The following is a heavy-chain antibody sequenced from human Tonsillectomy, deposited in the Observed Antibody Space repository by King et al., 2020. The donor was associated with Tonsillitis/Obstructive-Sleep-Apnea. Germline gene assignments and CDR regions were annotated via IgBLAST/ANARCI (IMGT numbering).Heavy chain of an antibody. CDR3: ASSSGSYYHAFDI. J-gene: IGHJ3*02. V-gene: IGHV3-64*01. CDR1: GFTFSSYA. CDR2: ISSNGGST. Sequence: VQLVESGGGLVQPGGSLRLSCAASGFTFSSYAMHWVRQAPGKGLEYVSAISSNGGSTYYANSVKGRFTISRDNSKNMLYLQMGSLRAEDMAVYYCASSSGSYYHAFDIWGQGTMVTVSS. D-gene: IGHD1-26*01.